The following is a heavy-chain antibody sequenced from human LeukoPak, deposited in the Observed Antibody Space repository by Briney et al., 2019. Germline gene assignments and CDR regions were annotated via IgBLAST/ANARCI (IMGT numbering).Heavy chain of an antibody. D-gene: IGHD3-22*01. V-gene: IGHV4-59*01. Sequence: SETLSLTWTVSGGSISSYYWSWIRQPPGKGLEWIGYIYYSGSTNYNPSLKSRVTISVDTSKNQFSLKLSSVTAADTAVYYCARAWYYYDSSGYVVHFGSWGQGTLVTVSS. J-gene: IGHJ4*02. CDR1: GGSISSYY. CDR2: IYYSGST. CDR3: ARAWYYYDSSGYVVHFGS.